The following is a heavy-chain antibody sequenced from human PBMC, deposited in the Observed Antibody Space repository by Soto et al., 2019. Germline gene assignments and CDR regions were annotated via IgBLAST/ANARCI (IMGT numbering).Heavy chain of an antibody. Sequence: GGSLRLSCAASGFTFSDYYMTWIRQAPGKGLEWVPYITSSGSTIYYADSVKGRFTISRDNAKNSLYLQMNSLTAEDTAVYYCARDRYYYDSSAYYPYYYYGMDVWGQGTTVTVSS. D-gene: IGHD3-22*01. CDR2: ITSSGSTI. CDR1: GFTFSDYY. J-gene: IGHJ6*02. V-gene: IGHV3-11*01. CDR3: ARDRYYYDSSAYYPYYYYGMDV.